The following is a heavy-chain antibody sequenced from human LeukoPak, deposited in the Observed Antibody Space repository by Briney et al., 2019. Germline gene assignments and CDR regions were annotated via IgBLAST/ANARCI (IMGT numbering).Heavy chain of an antibody. CDR2: ISGSGGST. V-gene: IGHV3-23*01. Sequence: PGGSLRLSCAASGFTFSSYAMSWVRQAPGKGLEWVSAISGSGGSTYYADSVKGRFNISRDNSKNTLYLQMNSLRAEDTAVYYCANDFGWLQWGSRSFDIWGQGTMVTVSS. J-gene: IGHJ3*02. D-gene: IGHD5-24*01. CDR1: GFTFSSYA. CDR3: ANDFGWLQWGSRSFDI.